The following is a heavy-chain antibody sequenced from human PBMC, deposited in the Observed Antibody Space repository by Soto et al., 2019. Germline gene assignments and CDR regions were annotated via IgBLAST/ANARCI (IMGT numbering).Heavy chain of an antibody. D-gene: IGHD1-1*01. J-gene: IGHJ5*02. CDR1: GASISGFY. V-gene: IGHV4-4*07. CDR2: IYATGTT. CDR3: VSDGTKPVRDWFDP. Sequence: PSETLSLTCTVSGASISGFYWSWIRKSAGKGLEWIGRIYATGTTDYNPSLKSRVMMSVXKXXXXFXLXLXXXTAAXTAVYYCVSDGTKPVRDWFDPWGQGISVTVSS.